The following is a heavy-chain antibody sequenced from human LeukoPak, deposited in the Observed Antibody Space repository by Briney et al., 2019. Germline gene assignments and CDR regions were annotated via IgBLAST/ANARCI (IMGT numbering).Heavy chain of an antibody. CDR2: ISSSSSYI. Sequence: GGSLRLSCAASGFTFSSYSMNWVRQAPGEELEWVSSISSSSSYIYYADSVKGRFTISRDNAKNSLYLQMNSLRAEDTAVYYCARDRRLYYYGSGIKTTWGQGTLVTVSS. CDR3: ARDRRLYYYGSGIKTT. CDR1: GFTFSSYS. D-gene: IGHD3-10*01. J-gene: IGHJ4*02. V-gene: IGHV3-21*01.